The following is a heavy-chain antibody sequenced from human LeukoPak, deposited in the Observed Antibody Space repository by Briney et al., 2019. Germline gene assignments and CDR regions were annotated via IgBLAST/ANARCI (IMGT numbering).Heavy chain of an antibody. CDR2: IKQDGSEK. CDR1: GFTFSSYW. CDR3: ARDLMGYYFDY. D-gene: IGHD2-8*01. V-gene: IGHV3-7*01. Sequence: GGSLRLSCAASGFTFSSYWMSWVRQAPGKGLEWVANIKQDGSEKYYVGSVKGRFTISRDNAKNSLYLQMNSLRAEDTAVYYCARDLMGYYFDYWDQGTLVTVSS. J-gene: IGHJ4*02.